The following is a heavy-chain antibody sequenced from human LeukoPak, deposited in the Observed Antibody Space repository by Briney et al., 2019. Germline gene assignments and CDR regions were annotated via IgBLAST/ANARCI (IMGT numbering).Heavy chain of an antibody. V-gene: IGHV3-30*02. Sequence: GGSLRLSCAASGFSFSSYGMHWVRQAPGKGLEWVAFIQYDGSNKYYADSVKGRFSISRDNSKNTLYLQMNRLRVEDTAVYYCAETNSSPPLLDYWGQGTLVTVSS. J-gene: IGHJ4*02. CDR3: AETNSSPPLLDY. CDR1: GFSFSSYG. CDR2: IQYDGSNK. D-gene: IGHD6-13*01.